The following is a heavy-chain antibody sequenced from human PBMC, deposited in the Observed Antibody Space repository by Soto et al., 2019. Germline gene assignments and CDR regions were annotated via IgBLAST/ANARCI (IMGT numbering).Heavy chain of an antibody. V-gene: IGHV4-39*01. CDR3: ARHSVSGWFFDY. CDR2: INYSGST. Sequence: TSETLSLTCTVSGGSISSGDFYWGWIRQPPGMGLEWIGSINYSGSTYYNPSLRSRVTISVDTSKNQFSLEKSSVTAADTAIYYCARHSVSGWFFDYWGQGTLVTVSS. D-gene: IGHD6-13*01. CDR1: GGSISSGDFY. J-gene: IGHJ4*02.